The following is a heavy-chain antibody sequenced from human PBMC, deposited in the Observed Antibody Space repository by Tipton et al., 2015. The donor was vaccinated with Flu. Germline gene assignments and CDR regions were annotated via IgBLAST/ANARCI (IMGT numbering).Heavy chain of an antibody. J-gene: IGHJ5*02. Sequence: TLSLTCTVSGGFFSSYYWNWIRQPPGKGLEWIGYIYNSEYTKYNPSLKSRVTISVDTSKNQFSLNMRSVTAADMAVYYCARRDYSNYVSDPKSWFDPWGQGTLVAVSS. CDR3: ARRDYSNYVSDPKSWFDP. V-gene: IGHV4-4*09. CDR2: IYNSEYT. D-gene: IGHD4-11*01. CDR1: GGFFSSYY.